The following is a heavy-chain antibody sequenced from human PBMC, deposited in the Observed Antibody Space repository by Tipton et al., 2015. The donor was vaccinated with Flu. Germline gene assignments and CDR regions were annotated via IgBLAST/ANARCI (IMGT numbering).Heavy chain of an antibody. J-gene: IGHJ6*02. CDR2: IFYSGST. Sequence: TLSLTCTVSGGSIDNSGDYWSWIRQHPGKGLEWIGSIFYSGSTYYSPSLKSRLSISVDTSKNQFSLKLRSVTATDTAVYYCARDQGFGGGLTYDYYAMDVWGHGTTVTVSS. CDR3: ARDQGFGGGLTYDYYAMDV. V-gene: IGHV4-31*03. D-gene: IGHD3-10*01. CDR1: GGSIDNSGDY.